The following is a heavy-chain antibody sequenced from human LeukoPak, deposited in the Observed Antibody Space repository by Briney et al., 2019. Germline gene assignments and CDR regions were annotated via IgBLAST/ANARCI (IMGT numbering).Heavy chain of an antibody. D-gene: IGHD6-13*01. CDR3: ARERPPVGAAAGPQDPLFDY. V-gene: IGHV1-2*02. CDR2: INPNSGGT. J-gene: IGHJ4*02. CDR1: GYTFTGYY. Sequence: ASVKVSCKASGYTFTGYYMHWVRQAPGQGLEWMGWINPNSGGTNYAQKFQGRVTMTRDTSISTAYMELSRLRSDDTAVYYCARERPPVGAAAGPQDPLFDYWGQGTLVTVSS.